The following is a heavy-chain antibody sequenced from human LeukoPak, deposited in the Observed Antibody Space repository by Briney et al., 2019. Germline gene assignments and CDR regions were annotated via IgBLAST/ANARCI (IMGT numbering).Heavy chain of an antibody. Sequence: GGPLSLPCPASGFPLSIYGMHWVRRAQAKGREGVAVISDDGTNKYYADSVKGRFIISRDNSKNTLYLQMNSLRPEDTAVYYCTKSGSRYCTGGNCYFDYWGQGTLVTVSS. CDR2: ISDDGTNK. V-gene: IGHV3-30*18. CDR1: GFPLSIYG. CDR3: TKSGSRYCTGGNCYFDY. J-gene: IGHJ4*02. D-gene: IGHD2-8*02.